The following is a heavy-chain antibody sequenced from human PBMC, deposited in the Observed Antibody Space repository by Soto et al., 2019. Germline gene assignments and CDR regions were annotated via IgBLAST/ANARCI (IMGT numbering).Heavy chain of an antibody. CDR1: GGTFSTYS. V-gene: IGHV1-69*02. D-gene: IGHD2-21*01. J-gene: IGHJ3*02. Sequence: QVQLVQSGAEVKKPGSSVKVSCKDSGGTFSTYSMFWVRQAPGQGLEWMGRIIPMLGVRNYAQRFQDRVTMTADQATATVHMELSSLRSEATALYYCTIGSWSGEVFDIWGQGTMVTVSS. CDR3: TIGSWSGEVFDI. CDR2: IIPMLGVR.